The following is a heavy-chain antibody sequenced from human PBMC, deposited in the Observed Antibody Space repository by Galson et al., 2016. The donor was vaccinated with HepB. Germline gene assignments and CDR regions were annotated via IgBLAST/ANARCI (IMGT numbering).Heavy chain of an antibody. Sequence: SVKVSCKASGYTFTIYDISWVRQAPGQGPEWMGWISAYYGNTHYAEKFQGRVTMTTDTSTSTAYMELRSLRSDDTAVYYCARAVRTIVGPCKYYFDYWGQGTLLTVSS. CDR1: GYTFTIYD. CDR2: ISAYYGNT. CDR3: ARAVRTIVGPCKYYFDY. J-gene: IGHJ4*02. V-gene: IGHV1-18*01. D-gene: IGHD1-26*01.